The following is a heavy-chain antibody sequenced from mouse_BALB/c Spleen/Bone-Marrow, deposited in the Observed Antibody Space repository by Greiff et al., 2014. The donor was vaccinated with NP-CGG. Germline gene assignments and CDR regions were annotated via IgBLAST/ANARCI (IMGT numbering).Heavy chain of an antibody. D-gene: IGHD1-2*01. CDR2: IDPANGNT. J-gene: IGHJ2*01. CDR1: GFNIKDTY. V-gene: IGHV14-3*02. CDR3: ARYRLGTYFDY. Sequence: DVKLMESGAELVKPGASVKLSCTASGFNIKDTYMHWVKQRPEQGLEWIGRIDPANGNTKYDPKFQGKATITADTSSNTAYLQLSSLTSEDTAVYYCARYRLGTYFDYWGQGTTLTVSS.